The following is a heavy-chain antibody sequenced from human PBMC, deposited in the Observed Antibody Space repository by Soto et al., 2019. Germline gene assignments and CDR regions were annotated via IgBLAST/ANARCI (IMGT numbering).Heavy chain of an antibody. D-gene: IGHD6-19*01. CDR3: ATGRSDSGWYEEHF. CDR1: NDSIGSGTYY. CDR2: LSYIGTT. Sequence: SETLSLTCTVSNDSIGSGTYYWAWIRQPPGRGLEWIGSLSYIGTTDYNPSLKSRVTISKDASKNQFSLKLSSVTAADTAVYYCATGRSDSGWYEEHFWGQGPLVTVSS. J-gene: IGHJ4*02. V-gene: IGHV4-39*01.